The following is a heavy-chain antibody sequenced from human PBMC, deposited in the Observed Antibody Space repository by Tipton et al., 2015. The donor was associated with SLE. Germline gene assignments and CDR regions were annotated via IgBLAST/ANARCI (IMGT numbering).Heavy chain of an antibody. CDR1: GGSISSSSYY. V-gene: IGHV4-39*07. CDR3: ARGVVIDGSGWSEDNWFDP. CDR2: IYYSGST. J-gene: IGHJ5*02. Sequence: TLSLTCTVSGGSISSSSYYWGWIRQPPGKGLEWIGSIYYSGSTYYNPSLKSRVTISVDTSKNQFSLKLSSVTAADTAVYYCARGVVIDGSGWSEDNWFDPWGQGTLVTVSS. D-gene: IGHD6-19*01.